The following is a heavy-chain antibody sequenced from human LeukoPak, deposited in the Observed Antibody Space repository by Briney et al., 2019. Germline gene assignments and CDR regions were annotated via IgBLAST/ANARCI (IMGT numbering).Heavy chain of an antibody. D-gene: IGHD4-17*01. CDR3: SRVAAGHYGEYDY. CDR2: IRYDGSNK. J-gene: IGHJ4*02. Sequence: GGSLRLSCAASGFTFSSYGMHWVRQAPGKGLEWVAFIRYDGSNKYYADSVKGRFTISRDNSKNTLYLQMNSLRAEDTALYYCSRVAAGHYGEYDYWGQGTLVSVSS. CDR1: GFTFSSYG. V-gene: IGHV3-30*02.